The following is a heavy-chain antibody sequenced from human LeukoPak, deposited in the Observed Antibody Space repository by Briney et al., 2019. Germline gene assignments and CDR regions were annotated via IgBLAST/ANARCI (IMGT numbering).Heavy chain of an antibody. J-gene: IGHJ4*02. D-gene: IGHD4-23*01. Sequence: SETLSLTCTVSGGSISSSSYYWGWIRQPPGKGLEWIGSIYYSGSTYYNPSLKSRVTISVDTSKNQFSLKLSSVTAADTAVYYCARRYGGYHYYFDYWGQGTLVTVSS. CDR2: IYYSGST. CDR3: ARRYGGYHYYFDY. CDR1: GGSISSSSYY. V-gene: IGHV4-39*01.